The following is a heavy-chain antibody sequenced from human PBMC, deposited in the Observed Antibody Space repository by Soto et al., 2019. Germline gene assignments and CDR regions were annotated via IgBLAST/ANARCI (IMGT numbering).Heavy chain of an antibody. V-gene: IGHV4-59*08. Sequence: SETLSLTCTVSGGSISSYYWSWIRQPPGKGLEWIGYIYYSGSTNYNPSLKSRVTISVDTSKNQFSLKLSSVTAADTAVYYCASTYYDILTGYFEYFQHWGQGTLVTSPQ. J-gene: IGHJ1*01. CDR3: ASTYYDILTGYFEYFQH. CDR2: IYYSGST. D-gene: IGHD3-9*01. CDR1: GGSISSYY.